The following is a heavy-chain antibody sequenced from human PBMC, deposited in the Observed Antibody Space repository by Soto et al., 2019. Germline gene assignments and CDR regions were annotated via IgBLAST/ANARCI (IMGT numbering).Heavy chain of an antibody. Sequence: GGSLRLSCTASGFTFGDYAMSWFRQAPGKGLEWVGFIRSKAYGGTTEYAASVKGRFTISRDDSKSIAYLQMNSLKTEDTAVYYCTRDPSPWIQLWPMYYFDYWGQGTLVTVSS. CDR3: TRDPSPWIQLWPMYYFDY. CDR2: IRSKAYGGTT. J-gene: IGHJ4*02. V-gene: IGHV3-49*03. CDR1: GFTFGDYA. D-gene: IGHD5-18*01.